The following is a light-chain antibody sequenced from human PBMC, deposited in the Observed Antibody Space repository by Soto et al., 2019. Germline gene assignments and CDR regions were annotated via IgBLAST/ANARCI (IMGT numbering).Light chain of an antibody. CDR2: GAS. J-gene: IGKJ5*01. CDR3: QQYDNLPPLT. V-gene: IGKV3-15*01. Sequence: EIVLTQSPATLSVSPGDSATLSCRASQSVGPNLVWYQQRFGQSPRLLIYGASTRATGIPARFSGSGSGTDFTLTISSLQPEDIATYYCQQYDNLPPLTFGQGTRLENK. CDR1: QSVGPN.